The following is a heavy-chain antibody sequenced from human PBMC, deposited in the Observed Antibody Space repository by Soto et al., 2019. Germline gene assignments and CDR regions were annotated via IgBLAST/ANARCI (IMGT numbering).Heavy chain of an antibody. V-gene: IGHV4-31*03. J-gene: IGHJ4*02. CDR3: ARENGSLGSSSQNLIDY. D-gene: IGHD6-13*01. Sequence: VQLQESGPGLVKPSQTLSLTCTVSGGSISSGGYYWSWIRQHPGKGLEWIGYIYYSGSTYYNPSLKSRVTISVDTSKNQFSLKLSSVTAADTAVYYCARENGSLGSSSQNLIDYWGQGTLVTVSS. CDR2: IYYSGST. CDR1: GGSISSGGYY.